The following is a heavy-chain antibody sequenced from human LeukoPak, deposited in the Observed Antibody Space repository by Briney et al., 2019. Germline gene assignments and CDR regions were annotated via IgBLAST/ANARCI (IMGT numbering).Heavy chain of an antibody. Sequence: PSKTLSLTCTVSGGSISSGSYYWSWIRQPTGKGLEWIGRIYTSGSTNYNPSLKSRVTISVDTSKNQFSLKLSSVTAADTAVYYCARARGFRFDWFDPWGQGTLVTVSS. CDR3: ARARGFRFDWFDP. D-gene: IGHD3-10*01. CDR2: IYTSGST. V-gene: IGHV4-61*02. CDR1: GGSISSGSYY. J-gene: IGHJ5*02.